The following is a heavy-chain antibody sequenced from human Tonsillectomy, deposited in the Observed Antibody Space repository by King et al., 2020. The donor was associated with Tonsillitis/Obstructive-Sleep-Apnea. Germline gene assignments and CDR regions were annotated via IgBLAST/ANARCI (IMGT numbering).Heavy chain of an antibody. CDR1: GYTFTNYG. J-gene: IGHJ4*02. Sequence: QLVQSGAEVMQPGASVKVSCKASGYTFTNYGISWVRQAPGQGLEWMGWISAYNGNADYPQKLQGKVTMTTDTSTGTGYLELRSLRSDYTAVYYCARVGQYCTSASCHDYWGQGTLVTVSS. CDR2: ISAYNGNA. V-gene: IGHV1-18*01. CDR3: ARVGQYCTSASCHDY. D-gene: IGHD2-2*01.